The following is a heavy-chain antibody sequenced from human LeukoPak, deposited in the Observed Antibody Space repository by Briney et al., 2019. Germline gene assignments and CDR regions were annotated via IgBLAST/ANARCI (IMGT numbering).Heavy chain of an antibody. Sequence: PGGSLRLSCAASGFTLSSNGMHWVRQAPGKGLEWVALISYDGRNKYYADSVKGRFTISRDNSKNTLYLQMNSLRPEDTALYYCAKGRYLLDYWGQGTRVTVSS. CDR2: ISYDGRNK. D-gene: IGHD2-15*01. V-gene: IGHV3-30*18. CDR1: GFTLSSNG. CDR3: AKGRYLLDY. J-gene: IGHJ4*02.